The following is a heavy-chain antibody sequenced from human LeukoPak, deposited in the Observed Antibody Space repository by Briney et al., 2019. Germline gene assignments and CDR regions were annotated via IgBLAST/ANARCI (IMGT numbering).Heavy chain of an antibody. CDR2: IYTSGST. CDR1: GGSISSYY. Sequence: PSETVSLTCTVSGGSISSYYWSWIRQPAGKGLEWIGRIYTSGSTNYNPSLKSRVTMSVDTSKNQFSLKLSSVTAADTAVYYCARDSVSSSWYGYYYYYMDVWGKGTTVTVSS. J-gene: IGHJ6*03. CDR3: ARDSVSSSWYGYYYYYMDV. V-gene: IGHV4-4*07. D-gene: IGHD6-13*01.